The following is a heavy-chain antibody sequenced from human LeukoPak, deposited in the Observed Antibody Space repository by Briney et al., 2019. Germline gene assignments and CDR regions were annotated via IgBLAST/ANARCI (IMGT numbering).Heavy chain of an antibody. V-gene: IGHV3-53*01. CDR2: IYSGGDT. CDR3: ARTYYYQYMDV. CDR1: GFTVYSNY. Sequence: GGSLRLSCAVSGFTVYSNYMTWVRQAPGKGPEWLSVIYSGGDTYYADSVKGRFTISRDNSKNMVYLQMNSLRAEDTAVYYCARTYYYQYMDVWGKGIRVTVSS. J-gene: IGHJ6*03.